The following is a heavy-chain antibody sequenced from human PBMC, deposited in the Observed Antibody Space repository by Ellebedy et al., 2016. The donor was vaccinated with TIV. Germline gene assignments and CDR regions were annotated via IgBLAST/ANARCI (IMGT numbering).Heavy chain of an antibody. V-gene: IGHV1-2*04. CDR2: ITTNSGRT. CDR1: GFSFTGYY. Sequence: AASVKVSCKASGFSFTGYYIHWVRQAPGQGLEWMGWITTNSGRTKYAQNFQGWITITRDTSIRTAYMELTRLKTDDTAVYFCARKTGNRAEFDIWGQGTMVAVSS. J-gene: IGHJ3*02. D-gene: IGHD7-27*01. CDR3: ARKTGNRAEFDI.